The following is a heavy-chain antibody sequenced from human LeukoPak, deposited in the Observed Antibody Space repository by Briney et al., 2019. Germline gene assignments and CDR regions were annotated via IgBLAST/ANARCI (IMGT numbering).Heavy chain of an antibody. CDR3: ARDRIDYGSAFDI. J-gene: IGHJ3*02. Sequence: PSETLSLTCAVSGGSTSSGGYSWSWIRQPPGKGLEWIGYIYHSGSTYYNPSLKSRVTISVDRSKNQFSLKLSSVTAADTAVYYCARDRIDYGSAFDIWGQGTMVTVSS. CDR2: IYHSGST. V-gene: IGHV4-30-2*01. CDR1: GGSTSSGGYS. D-gene: IGHD4-17*01.